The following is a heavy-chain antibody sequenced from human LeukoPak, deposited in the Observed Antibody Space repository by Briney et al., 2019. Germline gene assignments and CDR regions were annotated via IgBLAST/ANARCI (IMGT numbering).Heavy chain of an antibody. CDR2: MLYSGST. CDR3: ARSDIWGSYRFLDY. V-gene: IGHV4-59*08. Sequence: SETLSLTCTVSGASISNFYWSWIRQAPGQGLEWIGYMLYSGSTNQKPSLRSRVTISVDTSKNQVSLKLSSVTAADTAVYYCARSDIWGSYRFLDYWGQGILVTVSS. CDR1: GASISNFY. D-gene: IGHD3-16*02. J-gene: IGHJ4*01.